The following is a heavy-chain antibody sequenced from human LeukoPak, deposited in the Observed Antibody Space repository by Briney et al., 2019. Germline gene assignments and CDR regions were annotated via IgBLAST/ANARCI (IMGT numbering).Heavy chain of an antibody. CDR3: AKSAGDRFDS. CDR2: INWDGYKA. D-gene: IGHD3-10*01. J-gene: IGHJ4*02. CDR1: RFTFDDWT. V-gene: IGHV3-43*01. Sequence: GGSLRPSCAAPRFTFDDWTMHWVRQAPGKGLEWLSRINWDGYKAYYADSVKGRFTISRDNSKRSLYLEMKSLRIEDTAFYYCAKSAGDRFDSWGQGTLVTVSS.